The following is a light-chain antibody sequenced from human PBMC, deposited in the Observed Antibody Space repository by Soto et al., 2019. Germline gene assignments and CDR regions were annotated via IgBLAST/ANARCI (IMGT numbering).Light chain of an antibody. J-gene: IGKJ5*01. CDR3: QRYNNWPPIT. CDR2: DAS. V-gene: IGKV3-15*01. Sequence: EIVMTQSPATLSVSPGEGATVSCRASQSVSSHLAWYQHKPGQAPRLPFYDASTRANGIPARCSGSGSGTKLTLTISSLQSEDFSWYACQRYNNWPPITFCQGTRLE. CDR1: QSVSSH.